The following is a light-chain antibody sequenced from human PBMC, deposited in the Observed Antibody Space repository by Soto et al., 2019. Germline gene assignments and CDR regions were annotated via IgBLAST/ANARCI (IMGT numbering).Light chain of an antibody. J-gene: IGKJ4*01. V-gene: IGKV3-15*01. CDR1: QSVTSN. Sequence: EIVMTQSPATLSVYPGERATLSCRASQSVTSNLAWYQQKPGQAPWLLIYGASTRATDIPARFSGSGSGTEFTLTISSLQSEDFAVYYCQQYNDWPLTFGGGTRWIS. CDR3: QQYNDWPLT. CDR2: GAS.